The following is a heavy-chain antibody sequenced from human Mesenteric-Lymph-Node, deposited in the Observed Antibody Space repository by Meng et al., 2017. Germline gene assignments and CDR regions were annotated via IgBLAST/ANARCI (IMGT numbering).Heavy chain of an antibody. J-gene: IGHJ4*02. CDR2: IKQDGSEK. D-gene: IGHD1-7*01. V-gene: IGHV3-7*01. CDR3: ARDRSLSSQLELRGY. Sequence: GESLKISCAASGFTFSSYWMSWVRQAPGKGLEWVANIKQDGSEKYYVDSVKGRFTISRDNAKNSLYLQMNSLRAEDTAVYYCARDRSLSSQLELRGYWGQGTLVTVSS. CDR1: GFTFSSYW.